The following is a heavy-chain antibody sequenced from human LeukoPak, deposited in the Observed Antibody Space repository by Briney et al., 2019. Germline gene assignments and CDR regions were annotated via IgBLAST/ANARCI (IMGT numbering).Heavy chain of an antibody. J-gene: IGHJ6*04. CDR3: AELGITMIGGV. D-gene: IGHD3-10*02. CDR2: ISSSGSTI. V-gene: IGHV3-48*03. CDR1: GFTFSTYA. Sequence: GGTLRLSCAASGFTFSTYAMNWVRQAPGKGLEWVSYISSSGSTIYYADSVKGRFTISRDNAKNSLYLQMNSLRAEDTAVYYCAELGITMIGGVWGKGTTVTISS.